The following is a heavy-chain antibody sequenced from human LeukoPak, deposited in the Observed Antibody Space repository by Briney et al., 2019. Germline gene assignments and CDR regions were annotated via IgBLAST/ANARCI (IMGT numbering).Heavy chain of an antibody. D-gene: IGHD3-22*01. Sequence: SETLSLTYTVSGGSISSYYWSWIRQPPGKGLEWIGYIYYSGSTNYNPSLKSRVTISVDTSKNQFSLKLSSVTAADTAVYYCARQAQAYYDSSGYYDYWGQGTLVTVSS. CDR1: GGSISSYY. CDR2: IYYSGST. CDR3: ARQAQAYYDSSGYYDY. V-gene: IGHV4-59*08. J-gene: IGHJ4*02.